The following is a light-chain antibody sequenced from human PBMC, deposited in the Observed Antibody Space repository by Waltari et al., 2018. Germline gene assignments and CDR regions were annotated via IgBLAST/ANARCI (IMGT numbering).Light chain of an antibody. J-gene: IGLJ3*02. Sequence: QLVLTQSPSASASLGASVKLTCTLSSGHSSYAIAWHQQQPEKGPRYLMKLNSDGSHSKGDGIPDRFSGSSSGAGRYLTISSLQSEDEADYYCQTWGTGIQVFGGGTKLTFL. V-gene: IGLV4-69*01. CDR3: QTWGTGIQV. CDR1: SGHSSYA. CDR2: LNSDGSH.